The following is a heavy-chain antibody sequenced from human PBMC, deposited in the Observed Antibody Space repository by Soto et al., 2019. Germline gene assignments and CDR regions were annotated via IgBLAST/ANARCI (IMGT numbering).Heavy chain of an antibody. J-gene: IGHJ6*02. V-gene: IGHV3-30*18. D-gene: IGHD3-10*01. Sequence: PGGSLRLSCAASGFTFSSYCMHWVRQAPGKGLEWVAVISYDGSNKYYADSVKGRFTISRDNSKNTLYLQMNSLRAEDTAVYYCAKRAGSYYYGSGSYFSVWGQGTTVTVSS. CDR3: AKRAGSYYYGSGSYFSV. CDR2: ISYDGSNK. CDR1: GFTFSSYC.